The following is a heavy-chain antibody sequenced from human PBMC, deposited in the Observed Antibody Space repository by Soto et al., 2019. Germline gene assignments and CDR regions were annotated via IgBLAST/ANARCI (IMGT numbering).Heavy chain of an antibody. CDR3: AHRVLRAVFGLVTTTAIYFDF. CDR2: IYWYDDK. Sequence: QITLNESGPTVVTPTETLTLTCTFSGFSLTTSGVGVGWVRQSPGKAPEWLAFIYWYDDKRYSTSLKSRLTITKDTSKNPVVLTMANVDPADTATYYCAHRVLRAVFGLVTTTAIYFDFWGQGTPVVVSS. D-gene: IGHD3-3*01. CDR1: GFSLTTSGVG. J-gene: IGHJ4*02. V-gene: IGHV2-5*01.